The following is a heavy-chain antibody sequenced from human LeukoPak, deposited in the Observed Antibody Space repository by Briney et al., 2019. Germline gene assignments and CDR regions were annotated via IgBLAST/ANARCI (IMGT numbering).Heavy chain of an antibody. CDR1: GFTFSDYY. CDR3: VSGLWEAPGSH. CDR2: IYFSGST. V-gene: IGHV4-59*01. Sequence: GSLRLSCAASGFTFSDYYMSWIRQAPGKGLEWIGYIYFSGSTNYNPSLKGRVTISIDTSKNQFSLRLSSVTAADTAVYYCVSGLWEAPGSHWGQGTLVTVSS. D-gene: IGHD1-26*01. J-gene: IGHJ4*02.